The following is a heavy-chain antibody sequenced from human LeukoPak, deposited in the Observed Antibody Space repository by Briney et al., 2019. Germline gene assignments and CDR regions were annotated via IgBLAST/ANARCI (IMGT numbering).Heavy chain of an antibody. V-gene: IGHV4-59*08. CDR1: GGSISSYY. Sequence: PSETLSLTCTVSGGSISSYYWSWIRQPPGKGLEWIGYIYYSGSTNYNPSLKSRVTISVDTSKNQFSLKLSSVTAADTVVYYCARHPANDDPLYYDSSDDSWYFDLWGRGTLVTVSS. J-gene: IGHJ2*01. CDR2: IYYSGST. D-gene: IGHD3-22*01. CDR3: ARHPANDDPLYYDSSDDSWYFDL.